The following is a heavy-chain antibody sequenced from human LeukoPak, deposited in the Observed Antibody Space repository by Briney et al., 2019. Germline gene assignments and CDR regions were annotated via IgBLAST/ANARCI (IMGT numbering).Heavy chain of an antibody. J-gene: IGHJ4*02. Sequence: GGALRLSCAASGFTFSRYWMSWVRQAPGEGLERVAHIKKDGSEKYYVESVKGGCTISRDTVKNSLCLQKNSLRAADTGVYISARLLVYNSGGEAFDYWGPGTLVTVSS. CDR1: GFTFSRYW. V-gene: IGHV3-7*01. D-gene: IGHD3-10*01. CDR2: IKKDGSEK. CDR3: ARLLVYNSGGEAFDY.